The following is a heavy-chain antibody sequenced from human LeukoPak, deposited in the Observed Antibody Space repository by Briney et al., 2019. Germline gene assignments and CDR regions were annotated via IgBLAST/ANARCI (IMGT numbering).Heavy chain of an antibody. D-gene: IGHD4-23*01. V-gene: IGHV4-4*07. J-gene: IGHJ4*02. CDR3: ARAFYGGNEYYFDY. CDR2: IYISGST. CDR1: GGSISSYY. Sequence: SETLSLTCTVSGGSISSYYWSWIRQPAGKGLEWIGRIYISGSTNYNPSLKSRVTMSVDTSKNQFSLKLSSVTAADTAVYYCARAFYGGNEYYFDYWGQGTLVTVSS.